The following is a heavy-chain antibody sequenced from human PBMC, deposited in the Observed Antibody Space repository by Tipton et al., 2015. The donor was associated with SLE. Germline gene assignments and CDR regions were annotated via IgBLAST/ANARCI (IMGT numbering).Heavy chain of an antibody. CDR3: ARESVAAAGIDY. Sequence: TLSLTCAVSGGSIRSSNWWSWVRQPPGKGLEWIGEIHHSGDTNYNPSVKSRVTISVDTSQNQFSLRLSSVTAADAAVYYCARESVAAAGIDYWGQGTLVAVSS. V-gene: IGHV4-4*02. CDR2: IHHSGDT. J-gene: IGHJ4*02. CDR1: GGSIRSSNW. D-gene: IGHD6-13*01.